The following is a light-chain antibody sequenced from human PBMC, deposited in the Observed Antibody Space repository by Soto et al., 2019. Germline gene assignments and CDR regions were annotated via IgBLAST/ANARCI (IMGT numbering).Light chain of an antibody. J-gene: IGKJ4*01. Sequence: EIVVTQSPATLSVSPGERATLSCRASQSVSSNLAWYQQKPGQAPRLLIYGASTRATGIPARFSGSGSGTEFTFTISSLQSEDFAAYYCQQYNNWPPLTFGGGTKVDIK. V-gene: IGKV3-15*01. CDR3: QQYNNWPPLT. CDR1: QSVSSN. CDR2: GAS.